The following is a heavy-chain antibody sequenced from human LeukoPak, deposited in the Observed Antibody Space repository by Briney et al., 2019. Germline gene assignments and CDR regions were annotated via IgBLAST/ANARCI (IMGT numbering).Heavy chain of an antibody. Sequence: PGRSLRLSCAASGFTFSSYGMHWVRQAPGKGLEWEAVIWYDGSNKYYADSVKGRFTISRDNSKNTLYLQMNSLRAEDTAVYYCARQYCSSTSCHYGMDVWGQGTTVTVSS. CDR1: GFTFSSYG. J-gene: IGHJ6*02. CDR2: IWYDGSNK. CDR3: ARQYCSSTSCHYGMDV. V-gene: IGHV3-33*01. D-gene: IGHD2-2*01.